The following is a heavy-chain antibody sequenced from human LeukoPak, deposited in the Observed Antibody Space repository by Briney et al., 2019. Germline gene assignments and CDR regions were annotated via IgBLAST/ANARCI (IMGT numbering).Heavy chain of an antibody. J-gene: IGHJ6*02. Sequence: PGGSLRLSCAASGFTFSTYGFNWVRQAPGKGLEWVSSISSSNSYTDYADSVKGRFTISRDNAKDSLYLQMNSLRAEDTAVYYCASNREAVWGQGTTVTVSS. CDR2: ISSSNSYT. V-gene: IGHV3-21*01. CDR1: GFTFSTYG. CDR3: ASNREAV. D-gene: IGHD5-24*01.